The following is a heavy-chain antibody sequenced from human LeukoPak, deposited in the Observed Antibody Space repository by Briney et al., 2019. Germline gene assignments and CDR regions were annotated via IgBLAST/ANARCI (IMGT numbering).Heavy chain of an antibody. V-gene: IGHV4-4*02. J-gene: IGHJ5*02. CDR3: ASGRITMVRGVIITGWFDP. D-gene: IGHD3-10*01. Sequence: SGTLSLTCAVSGGSISSSNWWSWVRQPPGKGLEWIGEIYHSRSTNYNPSLKSRVAISVDKSKNQFSLKLSSVTAADTAVYYCASGRITMVRGVIITGWFDPWGQGTLVTVSS. CDR1: GGSISSSNW. CDR2: IYHSRST.